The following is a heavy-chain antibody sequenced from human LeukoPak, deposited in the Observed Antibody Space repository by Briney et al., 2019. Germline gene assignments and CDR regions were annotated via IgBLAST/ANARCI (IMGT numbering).Heavy chain of an antibody. Sequence: GGSLRLSCAASTFTVSGDYMSWVSQDPGKGLEWVSLIYTGGATYYADSVKGRFTISRDNSKKILFLQMNSLTAEDTAVYYCASRVWWGQGTLVTVSS. CDR2: IYTGGAT. CDR1: TFTVSGDY. J-gene: IGHJ4*02. CDR3: ASRVW. V-gene: IGHV3-53*01.